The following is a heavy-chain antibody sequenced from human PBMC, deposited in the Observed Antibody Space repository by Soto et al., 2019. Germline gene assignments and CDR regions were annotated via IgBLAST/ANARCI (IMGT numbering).Heavy chain of an antibody. CDR2: ISAYNGNT. CDR3: ARDDYYDSSGLNYYGMDV. D-gene: IGHD3-22*01. CDR1: GYTFTSYG. J-gene: IGHJ6*02. Sequence: ASVKVSCTASGYTFTSYGISWVRQAPGQGLEWMGWISAYNGNTNYAQKLQGRVTMTTDTSTSTAYMELRSLRSDDTAVYYCARDDYYDSSGLNYYGMDVWGQGTTVTVSS. V-gene: IGHV1-18*01.